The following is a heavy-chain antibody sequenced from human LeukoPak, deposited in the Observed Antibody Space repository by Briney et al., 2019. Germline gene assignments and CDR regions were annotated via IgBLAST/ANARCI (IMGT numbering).Heavy chain of an antibody. Sequence: QAGGSLRLSCVASGFTFSSYWMTWVRQAPGEGLEWVSLISYSGANSYYTDSVRGRFTISRDNSKDTLFLQMNSLRAEDTAIYYCARDMQLSTWGLGTMVTVSS. D-gene: IGHD3-16*02. CDR2: ISYSGANS. CDR1: GFTFSSYW. CDR3: ARDMQLST. V-gene: IGHV3-23*01. J-gene: IGHJ3*01.